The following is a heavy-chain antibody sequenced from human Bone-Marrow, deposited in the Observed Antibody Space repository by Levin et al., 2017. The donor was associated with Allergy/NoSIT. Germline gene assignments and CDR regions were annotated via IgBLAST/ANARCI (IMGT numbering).Heavy chain of an antibody. D-gene: IGHD6-19*01. CDR3: ATGGAVAGTEAYYYYYYGMDV. Sequence: SETLSLTCTVSGGSISSSSYYWGWIRQPPGKGLEWIGSIYYSGSTYYNPSLKSRVTISVDTSKNQFSLKLSSVTAADTAVYYCATGGAVAGTEAYYYYYYGMDVWGQGTTVTVSS. V-gene: IGHV4-39*01. CDR2: IYYSGST. J-gene: IGHJ6*02. CDR1: GGSISSSSYY.